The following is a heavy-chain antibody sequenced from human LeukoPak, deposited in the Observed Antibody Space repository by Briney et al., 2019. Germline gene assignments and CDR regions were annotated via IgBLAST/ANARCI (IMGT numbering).Heavy chain of an antibody. V-gene: IGHV3-21*01. CDR1: GFTFSSYN. CDR2: ITSSSSYI. D-gene: IGHD3-10*02. J-gene: IGHJ6*04. CDR3: AELGITMIGGV. Sequence: GGSLRLSCAASGFTFSSYNMNWVRQAPGKGLEWVSSITSSSSYIYYADSVKGRFTVSRDNAKNSLYLQMNSLRAEDTAVYYCAELGITMIGGVWGKGTTVTISS.